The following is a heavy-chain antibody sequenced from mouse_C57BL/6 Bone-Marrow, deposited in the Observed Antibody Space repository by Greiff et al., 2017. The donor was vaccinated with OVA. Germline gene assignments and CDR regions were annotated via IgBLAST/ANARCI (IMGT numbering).Heavy chain of an antibody. V-gene: IGHV7-1*01. CDR1: GFTFSDFY. CDR3: ARDNWDWYCDV. CDR2: SRNKANDYNT. J-gene: IGHJ1*03. D-gene: IGHD4-1*01. Sequence: EVQLVESGGGLVQSGRSLRLSCATSGFTFSDFYMEWVRQAPGKGLEWIAASRNKANDYNTEYSASVKGRFIVSRDTSQSILYLRMNALRAEDTAIYYCARDNWDWYCDVWGTGTTVTVSS.